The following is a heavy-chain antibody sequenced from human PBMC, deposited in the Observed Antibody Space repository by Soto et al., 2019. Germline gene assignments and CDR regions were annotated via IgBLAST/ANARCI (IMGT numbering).Heavy chain of an antibody. J-gene: IGHJ4*02. Sequence: EVQLLESGGGLVQPGGSLRLSCAASGFTFSSYAMSWVRQAPGKGLEWVSAISGSGGSTYYADSVKGWFTISRDNSKNTLYLQMNSLRAEDTAVYYCAVGKYVVVPAGGVDYWGQGTLVTVSS. D-gene: IGHD2-2*01. V-gene: IGHV3-23*01. CDR1: GFTFSSYA. CDR2: ISGSGGST. CDR3: AVGKYVVVPAGGVDY.